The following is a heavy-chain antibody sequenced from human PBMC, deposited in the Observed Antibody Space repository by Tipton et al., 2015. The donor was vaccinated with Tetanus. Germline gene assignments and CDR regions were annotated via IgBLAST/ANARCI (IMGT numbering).Heavy chain of an antibody. Sequence: CAASGFIFSSYGIHWVRQAPGKGLEWVAVSWYDGTDKYYADSVKGRFTISRDNSKNTLYPQMNSLRAEDTAVYYCAREADCSGGSCFSGDFDNWGQGTQVTVSS. CDR3: AREADCSGGSCFSGDFDN. D-gene: IGHD2-15*01. CDR2: SWYDGTDK. V-gene: IGHV3-33*01. J-gene: IGHJ4*02. CDR1: GFIFSSYG.